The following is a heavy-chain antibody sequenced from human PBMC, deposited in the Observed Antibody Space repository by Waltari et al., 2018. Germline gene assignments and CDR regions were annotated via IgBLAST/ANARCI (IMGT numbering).Heavy chain of an antibody. Sequence: EVQLVQSGAEVKKPGESLKISCKGSGYSFTSYWIAWVRQLPGKGLEWMGIVYPGDSGTRYGPSFQGQVTISADKSISTAYLQWSSLKASDTAMYYCAVLGAVEMATSGAFDVWGQGTMVTVSS. CDR1: GYSFTSYW. V-gene: IGHV5-51*01. D-gene: IGHD5-12*01. CDR3: AVLGAVEMATSGAFDV. J-gene: IGHJ3*01. CDR2: VYPGDSGT.